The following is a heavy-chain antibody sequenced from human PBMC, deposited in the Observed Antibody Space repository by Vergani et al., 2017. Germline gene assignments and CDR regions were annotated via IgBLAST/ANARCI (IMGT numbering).Heavy chain of an antibody. CDR3: AKHFRGWGIDY. V-gene: IGHV3-30*02. Sequence: QVQLVESGGGVVQRGGSLSLSCATSGFTLSNYDMQWIRQGPGKGLEFVAFIQFDGSNQYYAESVKGRFTLSRDFSKNTLYLQMNSLRTDDTATYYCAKHFRGWGIDYWGQGTQVIVSS. CDR2: IQFDGSNQ. CDR1: GFTLSNYD. D-gene: IGHD3-16*01. J-gene: IGHJ4*02.